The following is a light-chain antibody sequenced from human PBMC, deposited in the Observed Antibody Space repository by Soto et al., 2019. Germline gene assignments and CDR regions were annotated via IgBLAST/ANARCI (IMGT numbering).Light chain of an antibody. J-gene: IGKJ1*01. CDR3: QYYGGSRRT. V-gene: IGKV3-20*01. CDR1: ESVAS. CDR2: GAS. Sequence: EIFLTQSPGTLSLSPGEGTTLSCRASESVASLAWYQQKPGQAPRLLIYGASTRATGIPDRFSGSGSGTDFTLTISRLEPEDFAVYYCQYYGGSRRTFGRGTKVDVK.